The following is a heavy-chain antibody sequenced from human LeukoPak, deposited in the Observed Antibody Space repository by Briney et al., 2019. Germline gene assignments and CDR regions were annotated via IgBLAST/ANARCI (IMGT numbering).Heavy chain of an antibody. J-gene: IGHJ6*02. CDR3: ARGPAAIHYRLYYYGMDV. CDR2: IIPIFGTA. Sequence: ASVKVSCKASGGTFSSYAISWVRQAPGQGLEWMGGIIPIFGTANYAQKFQGRVTITADESTSTAYTELSSLRSEDTAVYYCARGPAAIHYRLYYYGMDVWGQGTTVTVSS. V-gene: IGHV1-69*13. CDR1: GGTFSSYA. D-gene: IGHD2-2*01.